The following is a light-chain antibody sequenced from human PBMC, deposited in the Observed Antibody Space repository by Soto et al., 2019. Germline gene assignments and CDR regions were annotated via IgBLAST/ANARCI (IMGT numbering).Light chain of an antibody. CDR3: QQYGGSPPT. CDR2: GAS. Sequence: EIVLTQSPGTLSLSPGESAALSCRASQSISNNFLAWYQRKPGQAPRLLIYGASYRATDIPYRFSGSGSGTDLTLTITTLEPDDFAVYYCQQYGGSPPTFGQGTTVEVK. V-gene: IGKV3-20*01. J-gene: IGKJ1*01. CDR1: QSISNNF.